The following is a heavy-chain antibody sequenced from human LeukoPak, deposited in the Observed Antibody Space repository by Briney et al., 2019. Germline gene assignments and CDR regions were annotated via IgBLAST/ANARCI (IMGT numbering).Heavy chain of an antibody. V-gene: IGHV4-59*01. D-gene: IGHD2-15*01. J-gene: IGHJ4*02. CDR3: AREVDCGGGSCYHFDY. CDR1: GGSISSYY. Sequence: SETLSLTCTVSGGSISSYYWSWIRQPPGKGLEWIGYIYYSGSTNYNPSLKSRVTISVDTSKNQFSLKLSSVTAADTAVYYCAREVDCGGGSCYHFDYWGQGTLVTVSS. CDR2: IYYSGST.